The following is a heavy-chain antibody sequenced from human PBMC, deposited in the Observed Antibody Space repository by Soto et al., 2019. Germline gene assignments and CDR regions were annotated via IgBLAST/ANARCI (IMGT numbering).Heavy chain of an antibody. J-gene: IGHJ6*02. CDR1: GFAFSVYG. V-gene: IGHV3-33*06. CDR3: AKDRSSSLDAMDV. Sequence: AGGSLRLSCAASGFAFSVYGMHWVRQAPGKGLEWVAVIWYDGTDNYYADSVKGRFTISRDNSKNTLYLQLNSLRADDTAVYYCAKDRSSSLDAMDVWGQGTTVTVYS. CDR2: IWYDGTDN. D-gene: IGHD6-13*01.